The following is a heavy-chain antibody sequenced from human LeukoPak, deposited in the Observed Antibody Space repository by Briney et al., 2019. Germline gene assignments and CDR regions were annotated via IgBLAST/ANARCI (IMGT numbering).Heavy chain of an antibody. V-gene: IGHV3-11*01. CDR2: ISSSGSTI. J-gene: IGHJ5*02. CDR3: ARSSSWCTNWFDP. CDR1: GFTFSDYY. Sequence: PGGSLRLSCAASGFTFSDYYMSWIRQAPGKGLEWVAYISSSGSTIYYADSVKGRFTISRDNAKNSLYLQMNSLRAEDTAVYYCARSSSWCTNWFDPWGKGTLVTVSS. D-gene: IGHD6-13*01.